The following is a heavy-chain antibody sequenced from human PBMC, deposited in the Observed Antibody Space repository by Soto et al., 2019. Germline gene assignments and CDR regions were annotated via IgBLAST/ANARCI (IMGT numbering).Heavy chain of an antibody. V-gene: IGHV3-15*02. CDR1: GFTFNSAW. D-gene: IGHD2-2*01. Sequence: EVPLVESGGALVKPGESLTLSCAASGFTFNSAWMTWVRQAAGKGLEWVGRIKSRTDGGRVDTAAHVKGRFTISRDDSKYTFYLQMNSLKSEDTAVYYCTTWRREKSCTSVSCYGDGAYWGQGTLVTLSS. CDR3: TTWRREKSCTSVSCYGDGAY. J-gene: IGHJ4*02. CDR2: IKSRTDGGRV.